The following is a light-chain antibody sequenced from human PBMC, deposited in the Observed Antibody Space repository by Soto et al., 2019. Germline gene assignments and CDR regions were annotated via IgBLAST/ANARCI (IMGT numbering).Light chain of an antibody. J-gene: IGKJ3*01. V-gene: IGKV3-15*01. CDR2: GAS. Sequence: EIVMTQSPATLSVSPGERATLSCRASQSVSSNLAWYQQKRGQAPRLLIYGASTRATGIPARFSGSGSGTEFTLTISSLQSEDFAVYYCQQYDNWPFTFGPGTKVDNK. CDR3: QQYDNWPFT. CDR1: QSVSSN.